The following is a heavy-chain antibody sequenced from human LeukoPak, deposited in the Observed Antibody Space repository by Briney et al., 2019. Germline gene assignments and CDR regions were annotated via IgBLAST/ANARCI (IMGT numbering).Heavy chain of an antibody. V-gene: IGHV4-59*01. CDR1: GGSISSYY. D-gene: IGHD6-13*01. CDR3: ARVDLSGAAGTLPFDY. CDR2: IYYSGST. Sequence: SETLSLTCTVSGGSISSYYWSWIRQPPGKGLEWIGYIYYSGSTNYNPSLKSRVTISVDTSKNQFSLKLSSVTAADTAVYYCARVDLSGAAGTLPFDYWGQGTLVTASS. J-gene: IGHJ4*02.